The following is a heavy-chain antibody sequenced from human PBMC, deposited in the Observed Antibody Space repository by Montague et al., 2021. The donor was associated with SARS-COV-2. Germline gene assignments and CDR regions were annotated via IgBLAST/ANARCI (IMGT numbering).Heavy chain of an antibody. D-gene: IGHD5-12*01. V-gene: IGHV5-51*01. Sequence: QSGAEVKKSGESLRISCRASGYDFTTYWIGWVRQMPGKGLEWMGIIYPGDSGTRYSPSFQGQVTISADKSIRTAYLQWSSLKASDTAMYYCARRYSGYAMDYWGQGTLVTVSS. CDR3: ARRYSGYAMDY. J-gene: IGHJ4*02. CDR2: IYPGDSGT. CDR1: GYDFTTYW.